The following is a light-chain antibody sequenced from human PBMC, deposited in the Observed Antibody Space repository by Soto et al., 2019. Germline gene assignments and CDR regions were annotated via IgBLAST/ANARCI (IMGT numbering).Light chain of an antibody. J-gene: IGKJ1*01. CDR3: QQSYNVLSWT. CDR1: QGISSY. CDR2: AAS. V-gene: IGKV1D-8*03. Sequence: VIWMTQSPSLLSASTGDRVTISCRMSQGISSYLAWYQQKPGKAPELLIYAASNLQRGVPSRFRGSGSGTDFTLTISSLQPEDFASYYCQQSYNVLSWTFGQGTKVDIK.